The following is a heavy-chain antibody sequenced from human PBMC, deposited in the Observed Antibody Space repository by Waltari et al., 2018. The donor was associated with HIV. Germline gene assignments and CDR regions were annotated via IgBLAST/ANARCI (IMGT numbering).Heavy chain of an antibody. Sequence: QVQLVQSGAEVKKPGASVKVSCKASGYTFSNYGITWLRQAPGQGLEWMGWVTPYNGNTKYARNVEDRVTMTTDTSTTTAYMELRSLRSDDTALYYCARDRGKYYGSGTDAFDIWGQGTMVTVSS. CDR1: GYTFSNYG. D-gene: IGHD3-10*01. J-gene: IGHJ3*02. V-gene: IGHV1-18*01. CDR2: VTPYNGNT. CDR3: ARDRGKYYGSGTDAFDI.